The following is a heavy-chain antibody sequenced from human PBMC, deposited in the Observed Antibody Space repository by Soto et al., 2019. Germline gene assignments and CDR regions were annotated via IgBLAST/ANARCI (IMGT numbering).Heavy chain of an antibody. V-gene: IGHV3-7*01. D-gene: IGHD4-17*01. CDR2: IKQDGSEK. CDR3: ARSAYGDPRGRDY. CDR1: GFTFSSYW. Sequence: EVQLVESGGGLVQPGGSLRLSCAASGFTFSSYWMSWVRQAPGKGLEWVANIKQDGSEKYYVHSVKGRFTISRDNAKNSLYRQMNSLRAEDTAVYYCARSAYGDPRGRDYWGQGTLVTVSS. J-gene: IGHJ4*02.